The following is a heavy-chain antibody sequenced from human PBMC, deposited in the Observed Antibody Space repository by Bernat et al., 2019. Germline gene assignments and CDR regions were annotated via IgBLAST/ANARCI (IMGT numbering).Heavy chain of an antibody. CDR3: ARQQTPYDFWSGYYGEAFDY. CDR1: GGSISSSSYY. V-gene: IGHV4-39*01. CDR2: IYYSGST. Sequence: QVQLQQWGAGLLKPSETLSLTCTVSGGSISSSSYYWGWIRQPPGKGLEWIGSIYYSGSTYYNPSLKSRVTISVDTSKNQFSLKLSSVTAADTAVYYCARQQTPYDFWSGYYGEAFDYWGQGTLVTVSS. J-gene: IGHJ4*02. D-gene: IGHD3-3*01.